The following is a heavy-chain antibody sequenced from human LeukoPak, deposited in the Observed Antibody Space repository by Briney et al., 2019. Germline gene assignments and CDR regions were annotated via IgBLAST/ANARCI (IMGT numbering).Heavy chain of an antibody. Sequence: APVKVSCKASGGTFSSYAISWVRQAPGQGLEWMGGIIPIFGTANYAQKFQGRVTITADESTSTAYMELSSLRSEDTAVYYCAEGTSSGYYIPTHFDYWGQGTLVTVSS. D-gene: IGHD3-3*01. CDR2: IIPIFGTA. J-gene: IGHJ4*02. CDR1: GGTFSSYA. V-gene: IGHV1-69*13. CDR3: AEGTSSGYYIPTHFDY.